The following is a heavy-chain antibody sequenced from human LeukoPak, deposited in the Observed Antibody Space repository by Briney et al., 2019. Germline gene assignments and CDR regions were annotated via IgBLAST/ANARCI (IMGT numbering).Heavy chain of an antibody. CDR1: GYSISSGHY. CDR3: ARDLDSWTGSSDGMGNDAFDI. V-gene: IGHV4-38-2*02. Sequence: SETLSLTCTVSGYSISSGHYWGWIRQPPGKGLEWIGSMYHSGSTYYNPPLKSRVTISEDTSKNQFSLKLRSVTAADTAVYYCARDLDSWTGSSDGMGNDAFDIWGQGTMVTVSS. D-gene: IGHD2-15*01. J-gene: IGHJ3*02. CDR2: MYHSGST.